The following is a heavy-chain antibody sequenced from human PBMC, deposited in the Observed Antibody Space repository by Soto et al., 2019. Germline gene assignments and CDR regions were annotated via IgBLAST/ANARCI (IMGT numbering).Heavy chain of an antibody. D-gene: IGHD3-10*01. J-gene: IGHJ3*02. V-gene: IGHV3-21*01. CDR3: ASSLLWFGELFFRAFDI. CDR1: GFTFSSYS. CDR2: ISSSSSYI. Sequence: EVQLVESGGGLVKPGGSLRLSCAASGFTFSSYSMNWVRQAPGKGLEWVSSISSSSSYIYYADSVKGRFTISRDNAKNSLYLQMNSLRAEDTAVYYCASSLLWFGELFFRAFDIWGQGTMVTVSS.